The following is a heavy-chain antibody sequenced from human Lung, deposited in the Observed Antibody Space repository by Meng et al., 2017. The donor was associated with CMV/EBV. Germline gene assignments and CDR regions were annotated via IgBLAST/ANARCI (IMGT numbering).Heavy chain of an antibody. CDR1: GFTFSNNW. CDR3: ARVGSSSGSYYY. J-gene: IGHJ4*02. V-gene: IGHV3-7*01. CDR2: IKKDGSEE. D-gene: IGHD3-10*01. Sequence: GESLKISCAASGFTFSNNWMSWVRQAPGKGLEWVASIKKDGSEEYYVDSVKGRFTISRDNAKNSLYLQMNILRAEDTAVYYCARVGSSSGSYYYWGQGNVVNVGS.